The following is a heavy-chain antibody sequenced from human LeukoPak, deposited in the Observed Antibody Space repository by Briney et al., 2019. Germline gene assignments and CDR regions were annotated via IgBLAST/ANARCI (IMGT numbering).Heavy chain of an antibody. CDR2: ISSSGSTI. V-gene: IGHV3-48*03. Sequence: GGSLRLSCAASGFTFSSYEMNWVRQAPGKGLEWVSYISSSGSTIYYADSVKGRFTISRDNFEYTLYLQMNSLRTEDSAVYYCAREVIRPYFDYWGQGTLVTVSS. D-gene: IGHD2-21*01. CDR1: GFTFSSYE. CDR3: AREVIRPYFDY. J-gene: IGHJ4*02.